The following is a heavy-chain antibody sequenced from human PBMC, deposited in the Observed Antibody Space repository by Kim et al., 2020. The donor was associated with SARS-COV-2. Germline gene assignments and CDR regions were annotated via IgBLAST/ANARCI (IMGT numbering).Heavy chain of an antibody. CDR1: GGSVGSGSYY. CDR2: IWHSGST. Sequence: SETLSLTYTVSGGSVGSGSYYWTWIRQPPGKGLEWIGYIWHSGSTSYNSSLKSRVTISLDTSKKQVSLKLSSVTAADTAVYYCARGPGLPSDYWGQGTLVTVSS. J-gene: IGHJ4*02. D-gene: IGHD4-17*01. CDR3: ARGPGLPSDY. V-gene: IGHV4-61*01.